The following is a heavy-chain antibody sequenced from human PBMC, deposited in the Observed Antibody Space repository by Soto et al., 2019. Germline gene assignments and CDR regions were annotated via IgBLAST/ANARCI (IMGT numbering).Heavy chain of an antibody. CDR1: GFIFSSQW. CDR3: ARDVPGLGIDY. V-gene: IGHV3-74*01. CDR2: INSDGTTT. J-gene: IGHJ4*02. Sequence: PGGSLRLSCAASGFIFSSQWMHWVRQVPGKGLLWVSYINSDGTTTGYADSVKGRFTISRDNAKNTVYLQMDSLGVDDTAVYFCARDVPGLGIDYWGQGTLVTVSS.